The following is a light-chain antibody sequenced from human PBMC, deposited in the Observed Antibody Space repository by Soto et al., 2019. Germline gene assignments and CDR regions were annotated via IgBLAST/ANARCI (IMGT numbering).Light chain of an antibody. J-gene: IGKJ4*01. CDR2: FAS. CDR1: QTVSNN. V-gene: IGKV3-15*01. CDR3: QQYNQWPLT. Sequence: EIVMTQSPATLSVSPGEKATLSCRASQTVSNNLAWYQQKPGQAPRLLSYFASTRATGIPARFSGSGSGTEFTLTISSRQSEELAVYYCQQYNQWPLTVGGGTKAET.